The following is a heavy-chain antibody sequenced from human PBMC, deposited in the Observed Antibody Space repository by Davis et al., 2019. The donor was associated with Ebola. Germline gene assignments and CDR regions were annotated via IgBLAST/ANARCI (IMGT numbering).Heavy chain of an antibody. V-gene: IGHV4-34*01. D-gene: IGHD6-19*01. CDR1: GGSFSGYY. CDR2: INHSGST. CDR3: ARGAGYSSGWSGPLYYYYGMDV. J-gene: IGHJ6*02. Sequence: MPGESLRLSCAVYGGSFSGYYWSWIRQPPGKGLEWIGEINHSGSTNYNPSLKSRVTISVDTSKNQFSLKLSSVTAADTAVYYCARGAGYSSGWSGPLYYYYGMDVWGQGTTVTVSS.